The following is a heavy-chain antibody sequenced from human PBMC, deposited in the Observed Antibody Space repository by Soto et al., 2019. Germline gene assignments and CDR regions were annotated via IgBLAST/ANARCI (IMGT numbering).Heavy chain of an antibody. J-gene: IGHJ4*02. CDR2: IFYSGTT. CDR3: ASRNYDDSSGYYYFDS. CDR1: GGSISSGGYY. Sequence: TLSLTCTVSGGSISSGGYYWSWIRQQPGKGLEWIGFIFYSGTTYYNPSLRSRVIISADRSENKFSLDLSSVTAADTAVYYCASRNYDDSSGYYYFDSWGQGTLVTVSS. V-gene: IGHV4-31*03. D-gene: IGHD3-22*01.